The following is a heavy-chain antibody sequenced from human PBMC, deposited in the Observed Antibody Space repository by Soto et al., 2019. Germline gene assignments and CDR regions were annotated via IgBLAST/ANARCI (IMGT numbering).Heavy chain of an antibody. CDR1: GGSFSSGNYH. D-gene: IGHD5-12*01. Sequence: QVQLQESGPGLVKPSQTLSLTCTVSGGSFSSGNYHWSWIRQPPGKGLEWIGFIYYSRSTYYNPSLKSRVSISQDTPKNQFSLRLSPLTAADTAIYYCARVVDGYNFPFDYCGQGILVTVSS. CDR3: ARVVDGYNFPFDY. CDR2: IYYSRST. V-gene: IGHV4-30-4*01. J-gene: IGHJ4*02.